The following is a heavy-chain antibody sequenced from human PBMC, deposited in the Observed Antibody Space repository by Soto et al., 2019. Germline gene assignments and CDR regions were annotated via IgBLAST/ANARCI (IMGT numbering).Heavy chain of an antibody. D-gene: IGHD3-10*01. Sequence: QVQLVQSGAEVKKPGASVKVSCKASGYTFTDYDISWVRQAPGQGLEWMGRISAYNGNTNYAQKLQGRITLTXXTPTNTAYMELRSLRSDDTAVYYCARGGALVKYGSGSYLVYWGQGTLVTVSS. CDR1: GYTFTDYD. CDR3: ARGGALVKYGSGSYLVY. V-gene: IGHV1-18*01. J-gene: IGHJ4*02. CDR2: ISAYNGNT.